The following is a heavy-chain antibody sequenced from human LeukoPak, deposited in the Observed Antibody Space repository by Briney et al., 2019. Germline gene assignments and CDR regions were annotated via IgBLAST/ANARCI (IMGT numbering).Heavy chain of an antibody. J-gene: IGHJ4*02. CDR3: ASPSDTVSYDLPYFDY. V-gene: IGHV4-39*01. Sequence: PSDTLSLTCTVSVGSISSSSYYWGWIRRPRGKGVVWNGSIYYSGSTYYNPSLKSRVTISVDTSKNQFSLKLSSVTAADTAVYYCASPSDTVSYDLPYFDYWGQGTLVTVSS. CDR1: VGSISSSSYY. CDR2: IYYSGST. D-gene: IGHD3/OR15-3a*01.